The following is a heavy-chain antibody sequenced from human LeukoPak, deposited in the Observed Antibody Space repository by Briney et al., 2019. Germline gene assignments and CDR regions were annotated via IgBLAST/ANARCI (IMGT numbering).Heavy chain of an antibody. J-gene: IGHJ4*02. CDR3: ASHQPGYCSSTSCFYFDY. CDR1: GYTFTSYG. Sequence: ASVKVSCKASGYTFTSYGISWVRQAPGQGLEWMGWISAYNGNTNYAQKLQGRVTMTTDTSTSTAHMELRSLRSDDTAVYYCASHQPGYCSSTSCFYFDYWGQGTLVTVSS. CDR2: ISAYNGNT. V-gene: IGHV1-18*01. D-gene: IGHD2-2*03.